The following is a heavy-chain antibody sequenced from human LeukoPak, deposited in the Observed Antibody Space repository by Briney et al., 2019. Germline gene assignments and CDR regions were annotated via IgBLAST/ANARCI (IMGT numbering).Heavy chain of an antibody. V-gene: IGHV3-7*01. D-gene: IGHD3-9*01. Sequence: GGSLRLSCAASGFTFSSYWMSWVRQAPGKGLEWVANIKQDGSEKYYVDSVKGRFTISRDNAKNSLYLQMNSLRAEDTAVYYCARESYDILTGYYIGRYFDYWGQGTLVTVSS. CDR2: IKQDGSEK. CDR3: ARESYDILTGYYIGRYFDY. CDR1: GFTFSSYW. J-gene: IGHJ4*02.